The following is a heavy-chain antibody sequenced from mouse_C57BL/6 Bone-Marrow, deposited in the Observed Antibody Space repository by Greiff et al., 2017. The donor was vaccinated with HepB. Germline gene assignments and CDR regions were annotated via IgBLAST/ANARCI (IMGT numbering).Heavy chain of an antibody. CDR2: IWSGGST. CDR3: ARNLYYDYESWFAY. CDR1: GFSLTSYG. Sequence: VQLQQSGPGLVQPSQSLSITCTVSGFSLTSYGVHWVRQSPGKGLEWLGVIWSGGSTDYNAAFISRLSISKDNSKSQVFFKMNSLQADDTAIYYCARNLYYDYESWFAYWGQGTLVTVSA. J-gene: IGHJ3*01. D-gene: IGHD2-4*01. V-gene: IGHV2-2*01.